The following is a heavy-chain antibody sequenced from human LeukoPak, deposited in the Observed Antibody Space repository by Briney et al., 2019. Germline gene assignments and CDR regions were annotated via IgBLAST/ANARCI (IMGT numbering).Heavy chain of an antibody. J-gene: IGHJ6*02. Sequence: GASVTVSCKASGYTFTSYGISWLRQAPGQGLEWMGWISAYNVNANYAQKLQGRVTMTTDTSTSTAYMELRSLRSDDTAVYYCARLCSSWYDPYYYYGMDVWGQGTTVTVSS. CDR2: ISAYNVNA. D-gene: IGHD6-13*01. CDR3: ARLCSSWYDPYYYYGMDV. CDR1: GYTFTSYG. V-gene: IGHV1-18*01.